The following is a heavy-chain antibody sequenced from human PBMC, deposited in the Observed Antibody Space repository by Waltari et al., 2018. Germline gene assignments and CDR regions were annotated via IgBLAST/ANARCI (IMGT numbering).Heavy chain of an antibody. V-gene: IGHV3-30*18. Sequence: QVQLVESGGGVVQPGRSLRLSCAASGFTLSSYGMHWVRQDAGKGLEWVAVISYDGSNKYYADSVKGRFTISRDNSKNTLYLQMNSLRSEDTAVYYCAKVPLYYYDSSGYFDYWGQGTLVTVSS. CDR1: GFTLSSYG. CDR2: ISYDGSNK. J-gene: IGHJ4*02. D-gene: IGHD3-22*01. CDR3: AKVPLYYYDSSGYFDY.